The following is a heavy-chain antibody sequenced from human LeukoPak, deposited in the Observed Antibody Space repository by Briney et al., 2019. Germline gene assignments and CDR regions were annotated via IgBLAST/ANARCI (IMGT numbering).Heavy chain of an antibody. CDR2: MNPNSGNT. V-gene: IGHV1-8*01. CDR1: GYTFTSYD. CDR3: ARAPMEVVVPAADDYYYGMDV. Sequence: ASVKVSCKASGYTFTSYDINWVRQATGQGLEWIGWMNPNSGNTGYAQKFQGRVTMTRNTSISTAYMELSSLRSEDTAVYYCARAPMEVVVPAADDYYYGMDVWGQGTTVTVSS. J-gene: IGHJ6*02. D-gene: IGHD2-2*01.